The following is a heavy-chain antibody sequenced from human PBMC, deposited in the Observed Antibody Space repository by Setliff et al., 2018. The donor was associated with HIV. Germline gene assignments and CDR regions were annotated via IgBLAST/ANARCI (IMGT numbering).Heavy chain of an antibody. D-gene: IGHD2-2*01. J-gene: IGHJ5*02. CDR3: ARWSCGRATCYDSPYNWFEP. V-gene: IGHV7-4-1*02. CDR2: INTNTGNP. Sequence: ASVKVSCKASGYTFTSYAMNWVRQAPGQGLEWMGWINTNTGNPTYAQGFTGRFVFSLDTSTSTIYMELTSLRSDDTAGYYCARWSCGRATCYDSPYNWFEPWGQGTLVTVSS. CDR1: GYTFTSYA.